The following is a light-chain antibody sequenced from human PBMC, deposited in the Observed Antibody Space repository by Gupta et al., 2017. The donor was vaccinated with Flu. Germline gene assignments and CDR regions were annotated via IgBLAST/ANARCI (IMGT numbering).Light chain of an antibody. CDR1: QSISRW. CDR2: KES. Sequence: DIQMTQSPSTLSASVGDRVTITCRASQSISRWLDWYQQKPGKAPKILIQKESNLERGVPSRFLGSGSGTEFTLTISSLQPDDFAAYYCQQYSTSPLNFGGGTKVEIE. V-gene: IGKV1-5*03. J-gene: IGKJ4*01. CDR3: QQYSTSPLN.